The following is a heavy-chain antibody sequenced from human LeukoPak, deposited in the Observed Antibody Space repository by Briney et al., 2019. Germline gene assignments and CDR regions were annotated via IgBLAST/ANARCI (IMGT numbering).Heavy chain of an antibody. CDR3: ARGDTAMGYDY. D-gene: IGHD5-18*01. CDR1: GFTFSSYN. Sequence: GGSLRLSCAASGFTFSSYNMNRVRQAPGKGLEWVSSISSSSSYIYYADSVKGRFTISRDNAKNSLYLQMNSLRAEDTAVYYCARGDTAMGYDYWGQGTLVTVSS. J-gene: IGHJ4*02. V-gene: IGHV3-21*01. CDR2: ISSSSSYI.